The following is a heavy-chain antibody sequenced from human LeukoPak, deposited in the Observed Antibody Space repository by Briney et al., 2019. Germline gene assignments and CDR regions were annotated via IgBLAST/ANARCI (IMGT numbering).Heavy chain of an antibody. CDR1: GGSFSGCY. CDR2: INHSGST. CDR3: ARVIRGWKRYYYYYGMDV. Sequence: PSETLSLTCAVYGGSFSGCYWSWIRQPPGKGLEWIGEINHSGSTNYNPSLKSRVTISVDTSKNQFSLKLSSVTAADTAVYYCARVIRGWKRYYYYYGMDVWGQGTTVTVSS. J-gene: IGHJ6*02. V-gene: IGHV4-34*01. D-gene: IGHD1-1*01.